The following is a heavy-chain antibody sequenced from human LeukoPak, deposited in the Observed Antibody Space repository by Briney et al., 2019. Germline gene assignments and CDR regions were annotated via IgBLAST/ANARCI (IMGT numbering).Heavy chain of an antibody. J-gene: IGHJ4*02. CDR2: IRYDGSNK. CDR1: GFTFSSYG. CDR3: ARFHFGGIVVEPSFDY. Sequence: GGSLRLSCAASGFTFSSYGMHWVRQAPGKGLEWVAFIRYDGSNKYYADSVKGRFTISRDNSKNTLYLQMNSLRAEDTAVYYCARFHFGGIVVEPSFDYWGQGTLVTVSS. D-gene: IGHD3-22*01. V-gene: IGHV3-30*02.